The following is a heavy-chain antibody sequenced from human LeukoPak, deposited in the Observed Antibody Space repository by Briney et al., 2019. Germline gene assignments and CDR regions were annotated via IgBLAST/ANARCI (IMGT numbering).Heavy chain of an antibody. CDR2: INPNSGGT. V-gene: IGHV1-2*02. J-gene: IGHJ3*02. CDR3: ARDPIVVVPAADAFDI. D-gene: IGHD2-2*01. Sequence: ASVKVSCRASGYTFTGYYMHWVRQAPGQGLEWMGWINPNSGGTNYAQKFQGRVTMTRDTSISTAYMELSRLRSDDTAVYYCARDPIVVVPAADAFDIWGQGTIVTVSS. CDR1: GYTFTGYY.